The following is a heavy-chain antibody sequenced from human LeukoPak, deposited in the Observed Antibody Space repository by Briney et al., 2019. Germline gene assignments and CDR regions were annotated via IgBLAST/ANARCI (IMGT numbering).Heavy chain of an antibody. V-gene: IGHV3-48*04. J-gene: IGHJ4*02. D-gene: IGHD3-10*01. Sequence: PGGSLRLPCAASGFTFSSFGMNWVRQAPGKGLEWVSYISSRGSAIYYADSVKGRFTISRDNAKNSLYLQMSSLRVEDTAVYFCARGTHISMVRGASDYWGQGTLVTVSS. CDR2: ISSRGSAI. CDR1: GFTFSSFG. CDR3: ARGTHISMVRGASDY.